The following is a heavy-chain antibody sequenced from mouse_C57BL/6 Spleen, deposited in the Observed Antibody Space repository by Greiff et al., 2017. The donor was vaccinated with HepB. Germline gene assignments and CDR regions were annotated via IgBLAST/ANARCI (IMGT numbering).Heavy chain of an antibody. J-gene: IGHJ2*01. CDR3: TGGDGNYDDY. CDR1: GFTFSNYW. CDR2: IRLKSDNYAT. Sequence: VQLKESGGGLVQPGGSMKLSCVASGFTFSNYWMNWVRQSPEKGLEWVAQIRLKSDNYATHYAESVKGRFTISRDDSKSSVYLQMNNLRAEDTGIYYCTGGDGNYDDYRGQGTTLTVSS. D-gene: IGHD2-1*01. V-gene: IGHV6-3*01.